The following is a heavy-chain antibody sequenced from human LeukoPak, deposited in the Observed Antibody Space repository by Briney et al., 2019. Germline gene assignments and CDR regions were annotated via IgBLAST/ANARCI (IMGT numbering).Heavy chain of an antibody. V-gene: IGHV3-74*01. CDR3: VRYRPAPA. CDR1: GFTFSNYY. D-gene: IGHD3-16*02. Sequence: GGSLRLSCAASGFTFSNYYMHWVRPARGEGLVWISGINTDGSSNYYGDSVKGRFTISRDNARKTLYLLMSSRRAEDSAIYYCVRYRPAPAWGQATLLSVAS. J-gene: IGHJ4*02. CDR2: INTDGSSN.